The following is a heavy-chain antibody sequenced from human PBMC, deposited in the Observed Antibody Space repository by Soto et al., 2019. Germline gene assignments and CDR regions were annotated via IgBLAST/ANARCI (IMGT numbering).Heavy chain of an antibody. D-gene: IGHD5-12*01. CDR2: LHHGGST. V-gene: IGHV4-4*02. CDR3: TKNSAYALVY. Sequence: PAGTLSLTCDVSRYSINNNNWWSWVRQPPGGGLEWIGELHHGGSTNYNPSLESRATFSVDISKNQFFLKLSSVTAADTAVYYCTKNSAYALVYWGQGTLLTDSS. J-gene: IGHJ4*02. CDR1: RYSINNNNW.